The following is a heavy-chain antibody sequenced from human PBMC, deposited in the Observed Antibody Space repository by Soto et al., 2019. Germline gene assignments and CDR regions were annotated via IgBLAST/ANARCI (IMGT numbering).Heavy chain of an antibody. V-gene: IGHV4-31*03. CDR2: IYHSGST. D-gene: IGHD3-22*01. CDR3: ARANYFDSSGPFDY. CDR1: GGSISSGAYY. Sequence: QVQLQESGPGLVKPSQTLSLTCTVSGGSISSGAYYWSWIRQHPGKGLEWIGYIYHSGSTYYNPCLESGVTLSVDKSRKQFSLQVSSVTAADTAVYYCARANYFDSSGPFDYWGPGTLVTVSS. J-gene: IGHJ4*02.